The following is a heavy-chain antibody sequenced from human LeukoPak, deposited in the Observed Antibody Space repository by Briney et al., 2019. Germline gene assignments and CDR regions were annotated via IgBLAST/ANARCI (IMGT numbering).Heavy chain of an antibody. CDR2: ISTDGSTT. Sequence: GGSLRLSCAASGFTFSNYWMHWVRQGPEKGLASVARISTDGSTTSYADSVKGRFTISRDNAKNTVYLQMNSLRAEDTAVYYCAKDNSPGWFGPWGQGTLVTVSS. V-gene: IGHV3-74*01. J-gene: IGHJ5*02. CDR3: AKDNSPGWFGP. D-gene: IGHD4-11*01. CDR1: GFTFSNYW.